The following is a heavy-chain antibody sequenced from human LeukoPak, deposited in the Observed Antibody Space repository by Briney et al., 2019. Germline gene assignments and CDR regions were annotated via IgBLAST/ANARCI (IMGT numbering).Heavy chain of an antibody. Sequence: SETLSLTRTVSRASISTYYWSWLRQPPGKGLEWIGSIYSSGNSNYNPSLKSRVTMSVDTSKNQFSLRLSPVTAADTAVYYCARKRGGAVSHAWDIWGQGTMVTVSS. CDR1: RASISTYY. J-gene: IGHJ3*02. D-gene: IGHD1-26*01. CDR3: ARKRGGAVSHAWDI. CDR2: IYSSGNS. V-gene: IGHV4-59*01.